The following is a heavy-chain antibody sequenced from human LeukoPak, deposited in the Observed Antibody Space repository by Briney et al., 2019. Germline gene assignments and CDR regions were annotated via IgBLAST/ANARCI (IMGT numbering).Heavy chain of an antibody. CDR3: ARGGSTGWYSFDY. D-gene: IGHD6-19*01. V-gene: IGHV3-20*04. J-gene: IGHJ4*02. Sequence: GGSLRLSCVVSGFRLDDYGMSWVRQAPGEGLEWVSGINWNGGSTGYADYVKGRFTISRDNAKNSLYLRMNSLRAEDTALYYCARGGSTGWYSFDYWGQGTLVTVSS. CDR1: GFRLDDYG. CDR2: INWNGGST.